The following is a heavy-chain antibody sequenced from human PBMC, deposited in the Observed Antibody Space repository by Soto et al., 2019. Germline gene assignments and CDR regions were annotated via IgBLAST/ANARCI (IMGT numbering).Heavy chain of an antibody. CDR1: GYTFTSYY. CDR3: ARDRGSGSYGPYGMDV. V-gene: IGHV1-46*01. Sequence: ASVKVSCKASGYTFTSYYMHWVRQAPGQGLEWMGIINPSGGSTSYAQKFQGRVTMTRDTSTSTVYVELSSLRSEDTAVYYCARDRGSGSYGPYGMDVWGQGTTVTVSS. J-gene: IGHJ6*02. D-gene: IGHD3-10*01. CDR2: INPSGGST.